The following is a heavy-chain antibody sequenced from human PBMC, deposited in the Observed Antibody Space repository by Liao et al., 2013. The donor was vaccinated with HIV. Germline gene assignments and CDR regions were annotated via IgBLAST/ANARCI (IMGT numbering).Heavy chain of an antibody. D-gene: IGHD7-27*01. CDR1: GDSMSSYY. J-gene: IGHJ5*02. CDR2: ISFNGGA. CDR3: ARRPGDSTHTDP. Sequence: QVQLQESGPGLVKPSETLSLTCTVSGDSMSSYYWAWIRQSPGTGLEWIAYISFNGGANYNPSLKSRVTMSVDTSSNQFYLNLSSVTAADTARYYCARRPGDSTHTDPWGQGTLVTVSS. V-gene: IGHV4-59*01.